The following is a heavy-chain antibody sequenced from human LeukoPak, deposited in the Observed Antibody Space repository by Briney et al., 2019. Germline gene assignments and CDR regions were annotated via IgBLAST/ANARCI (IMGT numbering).Heavy chain of an antibody. J-gene: IGHJ4*02. D-gene: IGHD1-26*01. CDR1: GFTFSNYG. Sequence: GGSLRLSCAASGFTFSNYGIHWVRQAPGKGLEWVAVISSDGSNKYYADSVKGRFTIFRDNSKSTVHLQMNSLRGEDTAVYYCAKTPGWEIDYWGQGTLVTVSS. CDR3: AKTPGWEIDY. CDR2: ISSDGSNK. V-gene: IGHV3-30*18.